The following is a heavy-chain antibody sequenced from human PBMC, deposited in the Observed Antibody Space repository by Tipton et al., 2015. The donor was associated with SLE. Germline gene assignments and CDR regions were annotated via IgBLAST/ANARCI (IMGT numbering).Heavy chain of an antibody. D-gene: IGHD4-11*01. CDR3: ARGTTGDV. J-gene: IGHJ6*02. CDR1: GFTFSSYG. CDR2: ISYDGSNK. Sequence: SLRLSCAASGFTFSSYGMHWVRQAPGKGLEWVAVISYDGSNKYYADSVKGRFTISRDNSKNTLYLQMNSLRAEDTAVYYCARGTTGDVWGQGTTVTVSS. V-gene: IGHV3-30*03.